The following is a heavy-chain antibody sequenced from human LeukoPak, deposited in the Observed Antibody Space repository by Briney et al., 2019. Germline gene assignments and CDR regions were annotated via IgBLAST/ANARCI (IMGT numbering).Heavy chain of an antibody. J-gene: IGHJ3*02. CDR1: GGSISSSNW. V-gene: IGHV4-4*02. CDR3: ARDCSGGSCYGAFDI. Sequence: SETLSLTCAVSGGSISSSNWWSWVRQPPGKGLEWIGYIYDSGSTYYNPSLKSRITISVDTSENRFSLKLSSVTATDTAVYYCARDCSGGSCYGAFDIWGQGTMVTVSS. CDR2: IYDSGST. D-gene: IGHD2-15*01.